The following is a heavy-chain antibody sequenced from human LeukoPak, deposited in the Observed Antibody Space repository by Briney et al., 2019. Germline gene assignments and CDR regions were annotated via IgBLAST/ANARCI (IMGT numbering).Heavy chain of an antibody. CDR2: FDPEDGET. Sequence: AASVKVSCKVSGYTLTELSMHWVRQAPGKGLEWMGGFDPEDGETIYAQKFQGRVTMTEDTSTDTAYMELSSLRSEDTAVYYCATGGLGAVAGTGPSQGYFDYWGQGTLVTVSS. CDR3: ATGGLGAVAGTGPSQGYFDY. CDR1: GYTLTELS. J-gene: IGHJ4*02. V-gene: IGHV1-24*01. D-gene: IGHD6-19*01.